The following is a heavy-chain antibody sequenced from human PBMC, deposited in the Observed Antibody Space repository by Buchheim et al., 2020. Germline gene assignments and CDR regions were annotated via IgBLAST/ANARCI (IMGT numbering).Heavy chain of an antibody. J-gene: IGHJ4*02. CDR2: INSDGSST. CDR1: GFTFSSYW. V-gene: IGHV3-74*01. Sequence: VQLVESGGGVVQPGRSLRLSCTASGFTFSSYWMHWVRQAPGKGLVWVSRINSDGSSTSYADSVKGRFTISRDNAKSTLYLQMNSLRAEDTAVYYCAREQITAASTVFLPDYWGQGTL. D-gene: IGHD6-13*01. CDR3: AREQITAASTVFLPDY.